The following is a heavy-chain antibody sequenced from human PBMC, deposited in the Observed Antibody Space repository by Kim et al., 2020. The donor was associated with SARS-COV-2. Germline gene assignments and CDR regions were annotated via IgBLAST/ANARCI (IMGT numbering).Heavy chain of an antibody. Sequence: SETLSLTCAVYGGSFSGYYWSWIRQPPGKGLEWIGEINLSGSTNYNPSLKSRVTISVDTSKNQFSLKLSSVTAADTAVYYCARGRRGTISGVVIIRTYYFDYWGQGTLVTVSS. CDR2: INLSGST. J-gene: IGHJ4*02. CDR3: ARGRRGTISGVVIIRTYYFDY. V-gene: IGHV4-34*01. D-gene: IGHD3-3*01. CDR1: GGSFSGYY.